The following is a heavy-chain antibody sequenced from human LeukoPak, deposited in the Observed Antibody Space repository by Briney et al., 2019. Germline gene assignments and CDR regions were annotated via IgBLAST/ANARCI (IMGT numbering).Heavy chain of an antibody. CDR1: GYTFTSYA. V-gene: IGHV1-3*01. J-gene: IGHJ4*02. D-gene: IGHD3-10*01. Sequence: ASVKVSCKASGYTFTSYAMHWVRQAPGQRLEWMGWINAGNGNTKYSQKFQGRVTITRDTSASTTYMELSSLRSEDTAVYYCARRSMVRGKYYSDYWGQGTLVTVSS. CDR2: INAGNGNT. CDR3: ARRSMVRGKYYSDY.